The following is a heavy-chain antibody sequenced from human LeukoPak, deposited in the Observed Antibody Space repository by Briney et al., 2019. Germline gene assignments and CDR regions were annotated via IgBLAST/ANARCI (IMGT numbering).Heavy chain of an antibody. J-gene: IGHJ5*02. V-gene: IGHV3-33*01. CDR3: AIGGYSYGDGDWFDP. D-gene: IGHD5-18*01. CDR1: GFTFSSYG. CDR2: IWYDGSKK. Sequence: GGSLRLSCAASGFTFSSYGMHWVRQAPGKGLEWVAVIWYDGSKKYYADSVKGRFTISRDNSKNMLYLQMNSLRAEDTAVYYCAIGGYSYGDGDWFDPWGQGTLVTVSS.